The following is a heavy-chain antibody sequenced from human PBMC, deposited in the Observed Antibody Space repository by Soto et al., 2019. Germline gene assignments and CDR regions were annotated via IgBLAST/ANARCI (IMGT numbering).Heavy chain of an antibody. CDR3: ARGYNSGSSIHTYYFDL. J-gene: IGHJ4*02. CDR1: GYRFTSYG. D-gene: IGHD6-19*01. Sequence: VESLRISCKVFGYRFTSYGIAWVLQLPGKGLEFMGIIYPGDFDTRYNPSFQGQVTISVDNSISTAYLQWSSLKSPDTAMYFCARGYNSGSSIHTYYFDLWGQGTMVTVSS. CDR2: IYPGDFDT. V-gene: IGHV5-51*01.